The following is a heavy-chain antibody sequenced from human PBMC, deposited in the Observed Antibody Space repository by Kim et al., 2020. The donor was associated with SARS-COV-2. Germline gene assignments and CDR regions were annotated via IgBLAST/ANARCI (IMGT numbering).Heavy chain of an antibody. V-gene: IGHV4-59*01. CDR3: ARGRDFWSGYPFYY. D-gene: IGHD3-3*01. CDR2: IYYSGST. J-gene: IGHJ4*02. Sequence: SETLSLTCTVSGGSISSYYWSWIRQPPGKGLEWIGYIYYSGSTNYNPSLKSRVTISVDTSKNQFSLKLSSVTAADTAVYYCARGRDFWSGYPFYYWGQGTLVTVSS. CDR1: GGSISSYY.